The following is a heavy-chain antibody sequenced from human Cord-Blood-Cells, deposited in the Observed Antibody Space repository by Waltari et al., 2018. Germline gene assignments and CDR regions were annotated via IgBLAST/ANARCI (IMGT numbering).Heavy chain of an antibody. CDR3: ARGPISPTLYYYYYGMDV. V-gene: IGHV4-38-2*01. J-gene: IGHJ6*02. CDR1: GYSISSGYY. Sequence: QVQLQESGPGLVKPSETLSLTCAVSGYSISSGYYWGWIRQPPGKGLEWIGSIYHSGSTYYNPSLKGRVTISVDTSKNQFSLKLSSVTAADTAVYYCARGPISPTLYYYYYGMDVWGQGTTVTVSS. CDR2: IYHSGST. D-gene: IGHD3-9*01.